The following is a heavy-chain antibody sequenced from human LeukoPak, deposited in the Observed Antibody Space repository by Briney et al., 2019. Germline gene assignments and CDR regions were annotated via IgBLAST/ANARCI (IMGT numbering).Heavy chain of an antibody. D-gene: IGHD2-2*01. Sequence: GGSLRLSCAASGFTFSSNYMSWVRQAPGKGLEWVSVIFSGGTTYYADSVKGRFTISRDNSRNTLYLQMNSLRAEDTAVYFCAKLSPSWNFHYLDSWGQGTLVTVSS. J-gene: IGHJ4*02. V-gene: IGHV3-53*01. CDR2: IFSGGTT. CDR1: GFTFSSNY. CDR3: AKLSPSWNFHYLDS.